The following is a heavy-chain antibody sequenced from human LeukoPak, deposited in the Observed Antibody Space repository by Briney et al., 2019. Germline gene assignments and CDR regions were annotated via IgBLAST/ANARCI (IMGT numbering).Heavy chain of an antibody. CDR3: ARDLGGYDFWSGTFPLDY. CDR1: GFTVSSNY. CDR2: IYSGGST. Sequence: PGGSLRLSCAASGFTVSSNYMSWVRQAPGKGLEWVSVIYSGGSTYYADSVKGRFTISRHNSKNTLYLQMNSLRAEDTAVYYCARDLGGYDFWSGTFPLDYWGQGTLVTVSS. J-gene: IGHJ4*02. D-gene: IGHD3-3*01. V-gene: IGHV3-53*04.